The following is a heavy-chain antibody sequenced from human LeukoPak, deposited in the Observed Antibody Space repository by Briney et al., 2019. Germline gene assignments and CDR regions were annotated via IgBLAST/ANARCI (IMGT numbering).Heavy chain of an antibody. J-gene: IGHJ2*01. V-gene: IGHV4-61*01. CDR2: LYYSGST. CDR1: GGSVSNGNYY. D-gene: IGHD5-12*01. CDR3: ARDRVGGYDYAYFDL. Sequence: SETLSLTCTVSGGSVSNGNYYCSWIRQPPGKGLEWIGYLYYSGSTNYNPSLKSRVTISIDTSKNQFSLKLSSVTAADTAVYYCARDRVGGYDYAYFDLWGRGTLVTVSS.